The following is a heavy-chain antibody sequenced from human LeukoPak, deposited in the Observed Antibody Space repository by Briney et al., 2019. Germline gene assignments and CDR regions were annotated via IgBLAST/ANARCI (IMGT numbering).Heavy chain of an antibody. CDR1: GDSISTYY. D-gene: IGHD3-3*01. J-gene: IGHJ6*03. CDR2: LYYTGST. Sequence: SETLSLPCTVSGDSISTYYWTWIRQPPGKGLEWIGYLYYTGSTNYSPSLKSRVTMSVDTSKNQFSLKLSSVTAADTAVYYCARITNYYYMDVWGKGIMVTVPS. CDR3: ARITNYYYMDV. V-gene: IGHV4-59*01.